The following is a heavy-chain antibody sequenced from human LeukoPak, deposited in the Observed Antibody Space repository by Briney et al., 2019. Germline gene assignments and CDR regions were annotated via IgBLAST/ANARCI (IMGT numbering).Heavy chain of an antibody. CDR2: FDPEDGET. CDR1: GYTLTELS. D-gene: IGHD6-19*01. CDR3: ARGGERRAVAGNLGDY. J-gene: IGHJ4*02. V-gene: IGHV1-24*01. Sequence: ASVKVSCKVSGYTLTELSVHWVRQAPGKGLEWMGGFDPEDGETIYAQNFQGRVTMTTDTSTSTAYMELRSLRSDDTAVYYCARGGERRAVAGNLGDYWGQGTLVTVSS.